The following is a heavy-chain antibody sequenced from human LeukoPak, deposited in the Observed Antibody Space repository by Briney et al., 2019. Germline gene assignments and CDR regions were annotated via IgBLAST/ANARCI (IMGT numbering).Heavy chain of an antibody. J-gene: IGHJ4*02. D-gene: IGHD6-19*01. V-gene: IGHV4-59*01. Sequence: GSLRLSCAASGFTFSSYAMSWVRQAPGKGLEWIGYIYYSGSTSYNPSLKSRVTISVDTSKNQFSLRLSSVTAADTAVYYCARGRLARSPYFDYWGQGTLVSVSS. CDR1: GFTFSSYA. CDR2: IYYSGST. CDR3: ARGRLARSPYFDY.